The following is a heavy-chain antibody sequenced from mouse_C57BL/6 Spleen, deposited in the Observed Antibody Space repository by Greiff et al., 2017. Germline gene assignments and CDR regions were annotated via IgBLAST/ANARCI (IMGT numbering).Heavy chain of an antibody. CDR1: GFTFSSYA. D-gene: IGHD2-4*01. Sequence: EVKLMESGGGLVKPGGSLKLSCAASGFTFSSYAMSWVRQTPEKRLEWVATISDGGSYTYYPDNVKGRFTISRDNAKNNLYLQMSHLKSEDTAMYYCARVYDYDDGGYYFDYWGQGTTLTVSS. CDR3: ARVYDYDDGGYYFDY. J-gene: IGHJ2*01. CDR2: ISDGGSYT. V-gene: IGHV5-4*03.